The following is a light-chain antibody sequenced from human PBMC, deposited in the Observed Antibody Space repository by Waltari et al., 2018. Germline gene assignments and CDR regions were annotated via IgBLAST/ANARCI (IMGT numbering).Light chain of an antibody. Sequence: NFILTQPHPVSESPRKTVTISCTRSSGSIASNFVQWYQQRPGSAPTIVIYESNQRPSAVPDRFSGSIDSSSNSASLTISGLMIEDEADYYCQSYDSSNLGLYVFGTGTKVTVL. V-gene: IGLV6-57*04. CDR1: SGSIASNF. CDR2: ESN. CDR3: QSYDSSNLGLYV. J-gene: IGLJ1*01.